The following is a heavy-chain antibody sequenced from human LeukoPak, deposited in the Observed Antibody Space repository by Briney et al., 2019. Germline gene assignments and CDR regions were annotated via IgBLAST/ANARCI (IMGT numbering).Heavy chain of an antibody. D-gene: IGHD3-10*01. CDR3: ARDLGYGSYYYYYMDV. V-gene: IGHV1-46*01. CDR2: INPSGGST. Sequence: ASVKVSCKASGYTFTSYAMNWVRQAPGQGLEWMGIINPSGGSTSYAQKFQGRVTMTRDTSTSTVYIELSSLRSEDTAVYYCARDLGYGSYYYYYMDVWGKGTTVTVSS. CDR1: GYTFTSYA. J-gene: IGHJ6*03.